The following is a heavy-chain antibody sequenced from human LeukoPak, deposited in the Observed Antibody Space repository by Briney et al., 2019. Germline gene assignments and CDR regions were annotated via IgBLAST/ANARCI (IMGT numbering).Heavy chain of an antibody. Sequence: PSETLSLTCTVSGGSISSGDYYWSWIRQPPGKGLEWIGYIYYSGSTYCNPSLKSRVTISVDTSKNQFSLKLSSVTAADTAVYYCARGPENYGFDPWGQGTLVTVSS. CDR1: GGSISSGDYY. CDR3: ARGPENYGFDP. J-gene: IGHJ5*02. CDR2: IYYSGST. V-gene: IGHV4-30-4*01. D-gene: IGHD3-16*01.